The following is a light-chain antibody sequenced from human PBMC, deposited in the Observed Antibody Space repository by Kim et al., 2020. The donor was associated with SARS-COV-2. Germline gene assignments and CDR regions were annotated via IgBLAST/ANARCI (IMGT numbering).Light chain of an antibody. J-gene: IGKJ4*01. CDR2: DAS. V-gene: IGKV1-27*01. CDR1: QAIDYF. CDR3: QKYHTDPLT. Sequence: DFQMTQSPSSLSASVGDRVTITCRASQAIDYFVAWYQQKPGKPPKLLIYDASTLQSGVPSRFSGSGSGTDFTLTINSLQPEDVATYFCQKYHTDPLTFGGGTKLEI.